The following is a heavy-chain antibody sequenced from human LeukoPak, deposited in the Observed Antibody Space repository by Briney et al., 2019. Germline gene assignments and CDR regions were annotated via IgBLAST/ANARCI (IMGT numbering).Heavy chain of an antibody. CDR2: ISGSGGST. J-gene: IGHJ4*02. CDR3: AKNGHGSGSYYPRTKYYFDY. Sequence: GSLRLSCAASGFTFSSYGMSWVRQAPGKGLEWVSAISGSGGSTYYADSVKGRFTISRDNSKNTLYLQMNSLRAEDTAVYYCAKNGHGSGSYYPRTKYYFDYWGQGTLVTVSS. CDR1: GFTFSSYG. V-gene: IGHV3-23*01. D-gene: IGHD3-10*01.